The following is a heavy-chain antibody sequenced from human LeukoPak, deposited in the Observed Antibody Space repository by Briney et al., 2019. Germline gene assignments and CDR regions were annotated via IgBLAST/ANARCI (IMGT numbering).Heavy chain of an antibody. CDR3: ANHNWKDVIDN. Sequence: GGSLRLSCAASGFTFSSHAMSWVRQAPGKGLEWVSAISGSGTNTYYTDSVKGRFTISRDNAKNTLYLQMKRLTADDTAIYYCANHNWKDVIDNWGQGTLVTVSS. D-gene: IGHD1-20*01. CDR2: ISGSGTNT. J-gene: IGHJ4*02. CDR1: GFTFSSHA. V-gene: IGHV3-23*01.